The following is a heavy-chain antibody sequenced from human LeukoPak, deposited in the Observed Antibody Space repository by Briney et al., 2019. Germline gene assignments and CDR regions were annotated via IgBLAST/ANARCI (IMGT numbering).Heavy chain of an antibody. CDR1: GGSFSGYY. CDR3: ARGPYSVLVIRPPDAFDI. Sequence: PSETLSLTCAVYGGSFSGYYWSWIRQPPGKGLEWIGEINHSGSTNYNPSLKSRVTISVDTSKNQFSLKLSSVTAADTAVYYCARGPYSVLVIRPPDAFDIWGQGTMVTVSS. CDR2: INHSGST. D-gene: IGHD1-1*01. V-gene: IGHV4-34*01. J-gene: IGHJ3*02.